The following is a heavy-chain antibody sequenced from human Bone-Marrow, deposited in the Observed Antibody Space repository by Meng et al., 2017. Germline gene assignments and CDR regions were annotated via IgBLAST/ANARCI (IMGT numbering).Heavy chain of an antibody. V-gene: IGHV4-61*01. Sequence: SETLSLTCTVSGGSVSSGSYYWSWIRQPPGKGLEWIGYIYYSGSTNYNPSLKSRVTISVDTSKNQFSLKLSSVTAADTAVYYCARGPRVYIAVAGTFPIYGMDVWGQGTTVTVSS. J-gene: IGHJ6*01. CDR1: GGSVSSGSYY. CDR3: ARGPRVYIAVAGTFPIYGMDV. CDR2: IYYSGST. D-gene: IGHD6-19*01.